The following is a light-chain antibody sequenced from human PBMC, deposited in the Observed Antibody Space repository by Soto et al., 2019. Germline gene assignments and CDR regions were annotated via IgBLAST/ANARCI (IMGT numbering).Light chain of an antibody. CDR1: QSISSW. Sequence: DFQMTQSPSTLSASVGDRVTITCRASQSISSWLAWYQQKPGKAPKLLIYKASSLHSGVPSRFSGSGSGTEFTLTISGLQPDDFATYHCQQYHSFPLTFGGGTKVEVK. CDR3: QQYHSFPLT. CDR2: KAS. V-gene: IGKV1-5*03. J-gene: IGKJ4*01.